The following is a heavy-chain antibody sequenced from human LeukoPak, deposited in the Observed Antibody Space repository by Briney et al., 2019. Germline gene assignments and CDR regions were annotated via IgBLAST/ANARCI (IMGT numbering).Heavy chain of an antibody. CDR3: ARAFYSSSWYHKEDFFDY. CDR2: IYHSGST. CDR1: GYSINNGYY. V-gene: IGHV4-38-2*02. Sequence: SETLSLTCTVSGYSINNGYYWGWIRQPPGKGLEWIGSIYHSGSTYYKPSLKSRVTMSVDTSKNQFSLKLSSVTAADTAVYYCARAFYSSSWYHKEDFFDYWGQGTPVTVSS. D-gene: IGHD6-13*01. J-gene: IGHJ4*02.